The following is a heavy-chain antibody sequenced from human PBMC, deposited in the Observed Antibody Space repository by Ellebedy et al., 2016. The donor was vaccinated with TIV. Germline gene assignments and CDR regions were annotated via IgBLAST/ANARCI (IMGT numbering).Heavy chain of an antibody. CDR1: GYSISSGYY. J-gene: IGHJ3*02. Sequence: MPGGSLRLSCTVSGYSISSGYYWGWIRQPPGKGLEWIGSISHRGSTDYNPSLKSRVTISVDTSKNQFSLKLSSVTAADTAVYSWARDHGAVAFDIWGQGTMVTVSS. V-gene: IGHV4-38-2*02. CDR2: ISHRGST. CDR3: ARDHGAVAFDI.